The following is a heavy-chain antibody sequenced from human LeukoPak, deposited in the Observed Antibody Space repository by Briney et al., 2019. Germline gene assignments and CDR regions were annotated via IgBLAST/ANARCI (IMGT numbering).Heavy chain of an antibody. CDR2: ISDSGGST. CDR1: GFTFSSYA. Sequence: PGGSLRLSCAASGFTFSSYAMSWVRQALGKGLGWVSAISDSGGSTYYADSVEGRFTISRDNSKNTLYLQMNSLRAEDTAVYYCAKDHELNYWGQGTLVTVSS. D-gene: IGHD5-24*01. V-gene: IGHV3-23*01. J-gene: IGHJ4*02. CDR3: AKDHELNY.